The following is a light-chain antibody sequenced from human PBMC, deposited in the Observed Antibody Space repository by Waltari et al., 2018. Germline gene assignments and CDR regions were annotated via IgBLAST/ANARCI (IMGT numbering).Light chain of an antibody. V-gene: IGKV3-20*01. J-gene: IGKJ4*01. CDR2: GAS. CDR3: QQYATSPLT. Sequence: EIVLTQSPGTLSLSPGERATLSCRASQSVGNNYLAWYQKKGGQAPRLLIYGASGRATGIPDRFSGSGSGTDFTLTISRLEPEDFAVYYCQQYATSPLTFGGGTKVDI. CDR1: QSVGNNY.